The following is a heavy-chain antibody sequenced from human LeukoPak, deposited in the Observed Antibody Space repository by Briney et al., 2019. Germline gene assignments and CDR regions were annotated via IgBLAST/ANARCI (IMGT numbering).Heavy chain of an antibody. CDR1: GGSFSGYY. CDR3: ARDLGYCTNGVCYKYFDY. J-gene: IGHJ4*02. CDR2: IYYSGST. Sequence: SETLSLTCAVYGGSFSGYYWSWIRQPPGKGLEWIGYIYYSGSTNYNPSLKSRVTISVDTSKNQFSLKLSSVTAADTAVYYCARDLGYCTNGVCYKYFDYWGQGTLVTVSS. D-gene: IGHD2-8*01. V-gene: IGHV4-59*01.